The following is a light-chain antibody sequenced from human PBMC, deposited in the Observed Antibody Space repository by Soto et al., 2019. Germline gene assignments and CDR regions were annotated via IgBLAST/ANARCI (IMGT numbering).Light chain of an antibody. CDR2: GAS. CDR3: QAYGAVLT. CDR1: QSVSGT. J-gene: IGKJ1*01. V-gene: IGKV3-15*01. Sequence: EIEMTQSPPSVSVARGETATLSCRASQSVSGTLAWYQQKPGQAPRLLIYGASTRATGIPARFSGSGSGTEIPLTISGLPSEVFAVYYRQAYGAVLTFGQGTKVDIK.